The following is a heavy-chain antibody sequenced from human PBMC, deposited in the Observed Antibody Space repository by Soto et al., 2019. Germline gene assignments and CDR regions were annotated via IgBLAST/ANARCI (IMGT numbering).Heavy chain of an antibody. CDR2: ISYDARNK. Sequence: GGSLRLSCVASGFTFSNYAIHWVRQAPGKGLEWVAFISYDARNKYYADSVKGRFTISRDNSKNTQYLQMSSLRADDTAVYYCVKGEYYYDSSGYYPFDYWGQGTLVTVSS. D-gene: IGHD3-22*01. J-gene: IGHJ4*02. CDR3: VKGEYYYDSSGYYPFDY. V-gene: IGHV3-30*14. CDR1: GFTFSNYA.